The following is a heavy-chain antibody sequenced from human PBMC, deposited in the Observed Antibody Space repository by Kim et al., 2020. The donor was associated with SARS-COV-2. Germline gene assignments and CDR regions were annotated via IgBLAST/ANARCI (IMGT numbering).Heavy chain of an antibody. V-gene: IGHV3-33*01. CDR1: GFTFSSYG. J-gene: IGHJ3*02. CDR2: IWYDGSNK. CDR3: ARGVWFGELLADAFDI. D-gene: IGHD3-10*01. Sequence: GGSLRLSCAASGFTFSSYGMHWVRQAPGKGLEWVAVIWYDGSNKYYADSVKGRFTISRDNSKNTLYLQMNSLRAEDTAVYYCARGVWFGELLADAFDIWGQGTMVTVSS.